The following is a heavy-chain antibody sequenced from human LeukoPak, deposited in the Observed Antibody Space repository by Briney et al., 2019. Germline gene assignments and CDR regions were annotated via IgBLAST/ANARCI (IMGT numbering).Heavy chain of an antibody. V-gene: IGHV3-48*03. CDR3: RLFYGDEDY. J-gene: IGHJ4*02. CDR1: GFTFSSYE. D-gene: IGHD4-17*01. CDR2: ISSSGSTI. Sequence: GGSLRLSCAASGFTFSSYEMNWVRQAPGKGLEWVSYISSSGSTIYYADSVKGRFTISRDNAKNSLYLQMNSLRAEDTAVYYCRLFYGDEDYCGQGTLVTVSS.